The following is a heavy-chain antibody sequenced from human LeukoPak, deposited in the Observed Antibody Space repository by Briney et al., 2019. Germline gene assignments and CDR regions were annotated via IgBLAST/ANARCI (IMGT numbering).Heavy chain of an antibody. CDR1: GGSINTYY. V-gene: IGHV4-59*01. J-gene: IGHJ4*02. D-gene: IGHD5-18*01. CDR2: IYYSGST. Sequence: PSETLSLTCTASGGSINTYYWSWIRQPPGKGLEWIGYIYYSGSTNYSPSLKSRVTISLDTSKNQFSLKLSSVTAADTAVYYCARGTYSHGYYYYFDYWGQGTLVTVSS. CDR3: ARGTYSHGYYYYFDY.